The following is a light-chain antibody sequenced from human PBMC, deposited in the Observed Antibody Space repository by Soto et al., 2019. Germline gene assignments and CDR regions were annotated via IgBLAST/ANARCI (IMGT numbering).Light chain of an antibody. Sequence: EIVLTQSPATLSSFPGDRVTLSCRASQAVNTRLAWYQHKPGQAPRLLIYLTSNMAAGIPARFSGSGSGIDFTLTISDVEPEDFAVYYCHQRQSWPRTFGQGTKVDIK. CDR3: HQRQSWPRT. V-gene: IGKV3-11*01. CDR1: QAVNTR. J-gene: IGKJ1*01. CDR2: LTS.